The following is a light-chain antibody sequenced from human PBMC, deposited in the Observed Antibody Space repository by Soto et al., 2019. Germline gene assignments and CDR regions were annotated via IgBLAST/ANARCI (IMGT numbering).Light chain of an antibody. CDR1: QSLSSSH. Sequence: EIVLTQSPGTLSLSPGERATLSCRASQSLSSSHLAWYQQKPGQAPRLLIYDTSTRATGIPARFSGSGSGTEFTLTISSLQSEDFAVYYCQQYSNWPPITFGQGTKVDIK. J-gene: IGKJ1*01. V-gene: IGKV3-15*01. CDR3: QQYSNWPPIT. CDR2: DTS.